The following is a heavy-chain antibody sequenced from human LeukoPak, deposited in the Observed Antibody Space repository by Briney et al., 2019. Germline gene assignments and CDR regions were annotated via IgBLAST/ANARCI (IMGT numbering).Heavy chain of an antibody. J-gene: IGHJ4*02. CDR3: ARYTDHYYFDY. CDR2: IYPDDSDT. Sequence: GESLKISCKGFGYTFSNYWIGWVRQMPGKGLEWMGIIYPDDSDTRYSPSFQGQVTISADKSITTAYLQWSSLNTSDTAMYYCARYTDHYYFDYWDQGTLVTVSS. V-gene: IGHV5-51*01. CDR1: GYTFSNYW. D-gene: IGHD1-1*01.